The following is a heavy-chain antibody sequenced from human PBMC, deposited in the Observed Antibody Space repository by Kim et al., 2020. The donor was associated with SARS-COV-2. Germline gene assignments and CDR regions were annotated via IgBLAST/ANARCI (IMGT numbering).Heavy chain of an antibody. CDR3: ARDLRSGYDRGGGYYYGMDV. V-gene: IGHV1-3*01. D-gene: IGHD5-12*01. J-gene: IGHJ6*02. CDR1: GYTFTSYA. CDR2: INAGNGNT. Sequence: ASVKVSCKASGYTFTSYAMHWVRQAPGQRLEWMGWINAGNGNTKYSQKFQGRVTITRDTSASTAYMELSSLRSEDTAVYYCARDLRSGYDRGGGYYYGMDVWGQGTTVTVSS.